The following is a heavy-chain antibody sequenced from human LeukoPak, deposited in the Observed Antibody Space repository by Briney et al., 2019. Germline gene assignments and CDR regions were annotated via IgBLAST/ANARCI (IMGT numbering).Heavy chain of an antibody. CDR1: GLTFSSYS. CDR3: ARDHYDILTARQYYYMDV. D-gene: IGHD3-9*01. Sequence: GGSLRLSCAASGLTFSSYSMNWVRQAPGKGLEWVSYISSSSSTIYYADSVKGRFTISRDNAKNSLYLQMNSLRAEDTAVYYCARDHYDILTARQYYYMDVWGKGTTVTVSS. V-gene: IGHV3-48*01. J-gene: IGHJ6*03. CDR2: ISSSSSTI.